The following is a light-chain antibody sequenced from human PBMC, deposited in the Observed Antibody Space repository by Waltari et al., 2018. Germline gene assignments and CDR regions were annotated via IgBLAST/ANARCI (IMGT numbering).Light chain of an antibody. V-gene: IGKV2-30*02. Sequence: DVVMTQSPLSLPVTLGQPASISCRSSQSLVHGDGNPSLIGFQLRPGQSPRRLIYKVSNRYSGVPDRFSGSGSGTDFTLKISRVEAEDIAIYDCLQGVYWPRSFGQGTKVEIE. CDR2: KVS. J-gene: IGKJ1*01. CDR3: LQGVYWPRS. CDR1: QSLVHGDGNPS.